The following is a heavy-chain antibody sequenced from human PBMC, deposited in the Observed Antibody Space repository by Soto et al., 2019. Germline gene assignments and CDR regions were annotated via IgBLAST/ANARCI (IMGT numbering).Heavy chain of an antibody. CDR3: ARDSSGWYAYNWFDP. D-gene: IGHD6-13*01. Sequence: GASVKVSCKASGYTFPSYAMHLVRQAPGQRLEWMGWINVGNGNTKYSQKFQGRVTITRDTFASTAYMELSSLRSEDTAVYYCARDSSGWYAYNWFDPWGQGTLVTVSS. J-gene: IGHJ5*02. V-gene: IGHV1-3*01. CDR1: GYTFPSYA. CDR2: INVGNGNT.